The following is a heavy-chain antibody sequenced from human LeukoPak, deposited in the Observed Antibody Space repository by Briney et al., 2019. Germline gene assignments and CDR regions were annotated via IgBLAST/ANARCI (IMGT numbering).Heavy chain of an antibody. Sequence: SETLSLTCAVSGASVSSDGFWWNWVRQPPGKGLEWIGYIYYSGSTNYNPSLKSRVTISVDTSKNQFSLKLSSVTAADTAVYYCARAEEVGATRYYFDYWGQGTLVTVSS. CDR1: GASVSSDGFW. CDR3: ARAEEVGATRYYFDY. CDR2: IYYSGST. J-gene: IGHJ4*02. D-gene: IGHD1-26*01. V-gene: IGHV4-61*08.